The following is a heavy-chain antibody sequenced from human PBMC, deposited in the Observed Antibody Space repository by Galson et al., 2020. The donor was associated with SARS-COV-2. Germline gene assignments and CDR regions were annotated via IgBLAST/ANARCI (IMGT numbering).Heavy chain of an antibody. CDR2: IYYSGST. CDR1: GGSISSYY. V-gene: IGHV4-59*01. Sequence: SETLSLTCTVSGGSISSYYWSWIRQPPGKGLEWIGYIYYSGSTNYNPSLKSRVTISVDTSTNQFSLKLSSVTAADTAMYYCARDYIVVVPAARWDAFDIWGQGTMVTVSS. J-gene: IGHJ3*02. CDR3: ARDYIVVVPAARWDAFDI. D-gene: IGHD2-2*01.